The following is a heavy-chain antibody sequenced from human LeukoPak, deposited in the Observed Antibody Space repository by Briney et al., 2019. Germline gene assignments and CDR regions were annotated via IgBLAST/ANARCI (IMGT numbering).Heavy chain of an antibody. CDR2: ISGSGGST. J-gene: IGHJ4*02. D-gene: IGHD6-19*01. Sequence: GGPLRLLCAASGFTFSSYAMIWVRQAPGKGLEWVSSISGSGGSTYYAVSVKGRFTISTDNSKNTLYLQMNSLRVEDTAVYYRAKAQGIAVAGTFHYWGQGTLVTVSS. V-gene: IGHV3-23*01. CDR3: AKAQGIAVAGTFHY. CDR1: GFTFSSYA.